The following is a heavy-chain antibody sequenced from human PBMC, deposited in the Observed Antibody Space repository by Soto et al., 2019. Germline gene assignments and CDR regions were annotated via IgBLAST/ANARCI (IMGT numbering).Heavy chain of an antibody. D-gene: IGHD6-6*01. Sequence: EVQVLESGGGLVQPGGSLRLSCAASGFTFSSYAMSWVRQAPGKGLEWVSSISGSGGSTYYADSVKGRFTISRYNSKNTLELKRESLRAEETAVYYCAKASGGSPYSRSSFDHWGQGTLVTVST. V-gene: IGHV3-23*01. CDR1: GFTFSSYA. CDR3: AKASGGSPYSRSSFDH. J-gene: IGHJ5*02. CDR2: ISGSGGST.